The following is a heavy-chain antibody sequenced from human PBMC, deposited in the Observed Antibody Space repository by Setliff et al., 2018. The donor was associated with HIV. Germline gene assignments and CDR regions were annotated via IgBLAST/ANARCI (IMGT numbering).Heavy chain of an antibody. CDR1: GGTFSSYA. V-gene: IGHV1-69*13. D-gene: IGHD6-13*01. Sequence: SVKVSCKASGGTFSSYAISWVRQAPGQGLEWMGGIIPIFGIANYAQKFQGRVTIIADESTSTAYMELSSLRSEDTAVFYCASLFVAAAGNNERNYYYYGMDVWGQGTTVTVSS. CDR2: IIPIFGIA. J-gene: IGHJ6*02. CDR3: ASLFVAAAGNNERNYYYYGMDV.